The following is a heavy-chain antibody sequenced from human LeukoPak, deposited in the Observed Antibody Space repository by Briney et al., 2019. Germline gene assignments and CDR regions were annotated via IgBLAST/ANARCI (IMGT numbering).Heavy chain of an antibody. D-gene: IGHD1-26*01. Sequence: PGGSLRLSCAASGFTFSSSAMSWVRQAPGKGLEWVSGISGSGDSTYYADSVKGRFTISRDNSENTLYLQMNSLRAEDTAVYYCAKVEELLPYFDYWGQGTLVTVSS. J-gene: IGHJ4*02. CDR2: ISGSGDST. CDR3: AKVEELLPYFDY. CDR1: GFTFSSSA. V-gene: IGHV3-23*01.